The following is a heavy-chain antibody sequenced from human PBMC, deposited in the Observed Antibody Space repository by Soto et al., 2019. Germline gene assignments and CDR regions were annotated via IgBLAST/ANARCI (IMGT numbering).Heavy chain of an antibody. CDR1: GYTFTSYY. CDR3: ARDFEYSSSPRALDY. V-gene: IGHV1-46*01. CDR2: INPSGGST. D-gene: IGHD6-6*01. Sequence: GASVKVSCKASGYTFTSYYMHWVRQASGQGLEWMGIINPSGGSTSYAQKFQGRDTMTRDTSTSTVYMELSSLRSEDTAVYYCARDFEYSSSPRALDYWGQGTLVTVSS. J-gene: IGHJ4*02.